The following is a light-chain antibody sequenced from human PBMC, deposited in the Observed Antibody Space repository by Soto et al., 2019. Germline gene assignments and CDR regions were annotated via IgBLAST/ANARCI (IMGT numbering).Light chain of an antibody. CDR2: AAS. Sequence: DIHMTQSPSSLSASVADRVTISCRASQNIVGYLNWYQQTPGKAPKLLIYAASSLRSGVPSRFSGSWSGTDFNFTISSLPPEDFGTYYCQQSYVTPFTFGPGTQVDI. J-gene: IGKJ3*01. CDR3: QQSYVTPFT. CDR1: QNIVGY. V-gene: IGKV1-39*01.